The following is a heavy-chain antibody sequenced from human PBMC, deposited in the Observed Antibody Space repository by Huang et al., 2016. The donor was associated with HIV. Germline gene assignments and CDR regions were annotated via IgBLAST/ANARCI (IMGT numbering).Heavy chain of an antibody. CDR3: ARGRTRSSLYDSYYGLDV. V-gene: IGHV1-69*01. CDR2: IIPIFGTA. J-gene: IGHJ6*02. D-gene: IGHD6-6*01. Sequence: QVQLVQSGAEVKKPGSSVKVSCKASGGTFSTYAISWVRQAPGQGLEGMGGIIPIFGTANYAQKFQGTVTITADECTSTAYMELSSLRSEDTALYYCARGRTRSSLYDSYYGLDVWGQGTTVTVSS. CDR1: GGTFSTYA.